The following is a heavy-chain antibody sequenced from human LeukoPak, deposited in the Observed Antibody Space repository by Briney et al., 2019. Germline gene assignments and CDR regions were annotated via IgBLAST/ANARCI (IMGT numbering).Heavy chain of an antibody. J-gene: IGHJ4*02. CDR3: ARRHYYDSSGYYPDY. CDR2: SEPGDSDT. D-gene: IGHD3-22*01. V-gene: IGHV5-51*01. Sequence: GEALKIPWKGSGYIFTSYWIVLGRQMPGKGREWRVVSEPGDSDTRYSPSFQGQATISADKSISTDYLQWSSLKASANAMYYCARRHYYDSSGYYPDYWGQGTLVTVSS. CDR1: GYIFTSYW.